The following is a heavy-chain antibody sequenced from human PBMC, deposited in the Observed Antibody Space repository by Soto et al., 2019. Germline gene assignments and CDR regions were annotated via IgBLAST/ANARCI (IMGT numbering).Heavy chain of an antibody. CDR1: GGSLSGYY. CDR3: ATIGFDYYYGMDV. D-gene: IGHD3-3*01. CDR2: IDHRGSS. J-gene: IGHJ6*02. Sequence: SETLSLTCAVNGGSLSGYYWSWIRQSPGKGLEWIGEIDHRGSSDYNPSLKSRVTLSIDASMNHVTLELTSVTAADTAVYYCATIGFDYYYGMDVWGQGTTVTVSS. V-gene: IGHV4-34*01.